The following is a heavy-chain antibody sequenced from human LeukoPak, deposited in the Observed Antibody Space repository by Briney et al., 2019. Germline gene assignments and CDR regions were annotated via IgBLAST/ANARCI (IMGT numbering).Heavy chain of an antibody. Sequence: GGSLRLSCAASGFTFSSYAMSWVRQAPGKGLEWVSAISGSGGSTYYADSVKGRFTISRDNSKNTLYLQMNSLRAEDTAVYYCAKDVYIFGFEGWFDPWGQGTLVTVSS. V-gene: IGHV3-23*01. CDR1: GFTFSSYA. CDR3: AKDVYIFGFEGWFDP. J-gene: IGHJ5*02. CDR2: ISGSGGST. D-gene: IGHD3-10*02.